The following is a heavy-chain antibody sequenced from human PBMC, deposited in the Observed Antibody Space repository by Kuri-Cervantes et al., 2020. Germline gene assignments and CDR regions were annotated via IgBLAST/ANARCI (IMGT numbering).Heavy chain of an antibody. Sequence: GESLKISCAASGFTFSSYSMHWVRQAPGKGLEWVAVISYDGSNKYYADSVKGRFTISRDNSKNTLYLQMNSLRAEDTAVYYCAKETLYSYGFPVYDFDYWGQGALVTVSS. D-gene: IGHD5-18*01. CDR2: ISYDGSNK. CDR1: GFTFSSYS. V-gene: IGHV3-30*18. J-gene: IGHJ4*02. CDR3: AKETLYSYGFPVYDFDY.